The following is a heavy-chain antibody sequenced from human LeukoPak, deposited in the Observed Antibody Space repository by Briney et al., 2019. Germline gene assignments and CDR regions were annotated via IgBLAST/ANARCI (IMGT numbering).Heavy chain of an antibody. Sequence: PGGSLRLSCAASGFTFSSYGMHWVRQAPGKGLQWVAVIWYDGSNKYYAGSVKGRFTISRDNSKNTLYLQMNSLRAEDTAVYYCARVAPRGNYFDYWGQGTLVTVSS. CDR3: ARVAPRGNYFDY. CDR2: IWYDGSNK. V-gene: IGHV3-33*01. D-gene: IGHD1-14*01. CDR1: GFTFSSYG. J-gene: IGHJ4*02.